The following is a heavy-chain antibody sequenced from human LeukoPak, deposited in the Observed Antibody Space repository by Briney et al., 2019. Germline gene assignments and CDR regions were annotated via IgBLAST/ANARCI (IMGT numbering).Heavy chain of an antibody. CDR1: GFTFSSYA. V-gene: IGHV3-23*01. CDR2: ISGSGGST. CDR3: AKHYGGTSGSYPFDY. J-gene: IGHJ4*02. D-gene: IGHD1-26*01. Sequence: PGGSLRLSCAASGFTFSSYAMSWVRQAPGKGLEWVSAISGSGGSTYYADSAKGRFTISRDNSKNTLYLQMNSLRAEDTAVYYCAKHYGGTSGSYPFDYWGQGTLVTVSS.